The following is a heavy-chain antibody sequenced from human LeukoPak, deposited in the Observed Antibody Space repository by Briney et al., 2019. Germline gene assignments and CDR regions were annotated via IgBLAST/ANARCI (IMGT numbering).Heavy chain of an antibody. D-gene: IGHD6-13*01. V-gene: IGHV3-30-3*01. CDR2: ISYDGSNK. Sequence: GGSLRLSCAASGFTFSSYTMSWVRQAPGKGLEWVAVISYDGSNKYYADSVKGRFTISRDNSKNTLYLQMNSLRAEDTAVYYCARDPLVFSSSPDYWGQGTLVTVSS. CDR1: GFTFSSYT. J-gene: IGHJ4*02. CDR3: ARDPLVFSSSPDY.